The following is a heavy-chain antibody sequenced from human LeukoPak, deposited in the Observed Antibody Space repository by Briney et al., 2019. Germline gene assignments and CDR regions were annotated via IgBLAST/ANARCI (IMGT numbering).Heavy chain of an antibody. CDR2: ISGSGGST. J-gene: IGHJ4*02. CDR1: GFTFSSYA. V-gene: IGHV3-23*01. Sequence: GGSLRLSCAASGFTFSSYAMSWVRQAPGKGLEWVSAISGSGGSTYYADSVKGRFTISRDNSKNTLYLQMDSLRAEDTAVYYCAKDGNYGDYVRKYYFDYWGQGNLVTVSS. D-gene: IGHD4-17*01. CDR3: AKDGNYGDYVRKYYFDY.